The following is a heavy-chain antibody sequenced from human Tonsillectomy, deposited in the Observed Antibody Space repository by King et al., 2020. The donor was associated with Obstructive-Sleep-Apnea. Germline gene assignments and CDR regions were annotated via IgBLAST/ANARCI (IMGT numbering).Heavy chain of an antibody. V-gene: IGHV4-31*03. CDR3: ARDSAYADWYFDL. D-gene: IGHD2-21*01. CDR1: GGSISSGGYY. CDR2: IFYSGST. J-gene: IGHJ2*01. Sequence: QLQESGPGLVKPSQTLSLTCTVSGGSISSGGYYWHWIRQHPGQGLEWIGYIFYSGSTYYNPSLKSRLTISIDTSQNQFSLKLTSVTAADTAVYFCARDSAYADWYFDLWGRGTLVTVSS.